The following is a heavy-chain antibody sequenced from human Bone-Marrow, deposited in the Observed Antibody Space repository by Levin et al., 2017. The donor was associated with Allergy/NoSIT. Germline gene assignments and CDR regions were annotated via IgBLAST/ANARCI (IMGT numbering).Heavy chain of an antibody. CDR2: IKPKNDGGTT. CDR1: GFTFANGW. Sequence: GGSLRLSCAGSGFTFANGWMNWVRQAPGKGLEWVGRIKPKNDGGTTDYAAPVKGRFTISRDDSKNTMYLQMNSLTTEDTALYYCTTDRGPRYCSRTTCSWTSWGQGTLVTVSS. D-gene: IGHD2-2*01. V-gene: IGHV3-15*01. J-gene: IGHJ5*02. CDR3: TTDRGPRYCSRTTCSWTS.